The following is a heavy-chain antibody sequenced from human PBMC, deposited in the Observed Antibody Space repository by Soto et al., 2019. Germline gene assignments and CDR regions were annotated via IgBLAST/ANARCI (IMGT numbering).Heavy chain of an antibody. J-gene: IGHJ6*02. CDR3: ARDRLYDSSGYYYPNGYYYGMDV. CDR2: IIPIFGTA. D-gene: IGHD3-22*01. CDR1: GGTFSSYA. V-gene: IGHV1-69*06. Sequence: RASVKVSCKASGGTFSSYAISWVRQAPGQGLEWMGGIIPIFGTANYAQKFQGRVTITADKSTSTAYMELSSLRSEDTAVYYCARDRLYDSSGYYYPNGYYYGMDVWGQGTTVTVSS.